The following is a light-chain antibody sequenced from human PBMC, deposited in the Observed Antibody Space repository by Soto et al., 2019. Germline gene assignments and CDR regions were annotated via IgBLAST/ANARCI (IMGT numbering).Light chain of an antibody. V-gene: IGLV1-47*01. CDR1: NSNIGSKY. CDR2: RNN. Sequence: QSVLTQPPSASGTPGQRVTISCSGSNSNIGSKYVYWYQQLPGTAPKLLLYRNNQRPSGVPDRFSGSKSGTSASLAISGLRSEDDADYYCAAWDNSLVGGPAFGGGTKLTVL. J-gene: IGLJ2*01. CDR3: AAWDNSLVGGPA.